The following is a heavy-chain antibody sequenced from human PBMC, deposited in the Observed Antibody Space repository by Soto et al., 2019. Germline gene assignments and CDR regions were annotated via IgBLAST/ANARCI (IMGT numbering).Heavy chain of an antibody. V-gene: IGHV4-4*02. CDR3: ARMGSGSWRGYLDI. J-gene: IGHJ2*01. CDR2: VFHSGTT. D-gene: IGHD6-13*01. Sequence: QVHLQESGPGLVKPSGTLSLTCSVSGIFVTTINCWNWVRQSPGKGLEWIGEVFHSGTTNYNPSLQSRVTISINKSTNQFSLKLTSVTAADTAVYYCARMGSGSWRGYLDIWGRGTLVSVSA. CDR1: GIFVTTINC.